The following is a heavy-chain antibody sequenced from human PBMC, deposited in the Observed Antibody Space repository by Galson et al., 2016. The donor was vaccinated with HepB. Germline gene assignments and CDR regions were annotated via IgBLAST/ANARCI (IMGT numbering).Heavy chain of an antibody. CDR1: GFTLSDAY. CDR2: IRRKVDGETT. CDR3: TTSYYDGRGRVDV. J-gene: IGHJ6*02. V-gene: IGHV3-15*01. D-gene: IGHD3-22*01. Sequence: SLRLSCAASGFTLSDAYVTWVRQAPGKGLEWVGRIRRKVDGETTHYAASVKGRFNISRDDSKNTLYLYMRNLKIEDTAKYYCTTSYYDGRGRVDVWGQGTTVTVSS.